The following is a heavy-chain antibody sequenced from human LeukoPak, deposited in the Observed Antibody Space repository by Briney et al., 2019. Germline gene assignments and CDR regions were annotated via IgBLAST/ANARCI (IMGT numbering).Heavy chain of an antibody. J-gene: IGHJ5*02. CDR2: IYTSGST. Sequence: SETLSLTCTVSGGSISRYYWSWIRQPPGKGLEWIGYIYTSGSTNYNPSLKSRVTISVDTSKNQFSLKLSSVTAADTAVYYCARTGTTDWFDPCGQGTLVTVSS. CDR1: GGSISRYY. D-gene: IGHD1-7*01. V-gene: IGHV4-4*09. CDR3: ARTGTTDWFDP.